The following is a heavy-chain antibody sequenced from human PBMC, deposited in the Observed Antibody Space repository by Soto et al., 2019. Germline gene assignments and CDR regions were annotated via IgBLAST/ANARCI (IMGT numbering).Heavy chain of an antibody. Sequence: GASVKVSGKPSGYTFTSYGISWVRQAPGQGLEWMGWSSAYNGNTNYAQKLQGRVTMTTDTSTSTAYMEVRGLRSDDTAVYYCARVYELDFCSGYRKPYFEYWGQGTLVTVSS. CDR1: GYTFTSYG. CDR3: ARVYELDFCSGYRKPYFEY. D-gene: IGHD3-3*01. CDR2: SSAYNGNT. V-gene: IGHV1-18*01. J-gene: IGHJ4*02.